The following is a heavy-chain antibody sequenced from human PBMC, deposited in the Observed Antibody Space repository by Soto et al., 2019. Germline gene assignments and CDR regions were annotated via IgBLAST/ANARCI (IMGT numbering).Heavy chain of an antibody. Sequence: GGSLRLSCAASGFTFSNAWMNWVRQAPGKGLEWVGRIKSKTDGGTTDYAAPVKGRFTISRDDSKNTLYLQMNSLRAEDTAVYYCARDGKDIVVVVALDYWGQGTLVTVSS. CDR3: ARDGKDIVVVVALDY. CDR2: IKSKTDGGTT. CDR1: GFTFSNAW. J-gene: IGHJ4*02. V-gene: IGHV3-15*07. D-gene: IGHD2-15*01.